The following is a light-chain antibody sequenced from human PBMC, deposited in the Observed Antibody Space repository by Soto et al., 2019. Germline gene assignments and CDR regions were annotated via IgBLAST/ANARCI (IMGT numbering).Light chain of an antibody. Sequence: EIVLTQSPGPLSLSPGERATLSCRASQSVSSSSLAWYQQKPGQAPRLLVYGASSRDTGIPDRFSGSGSGTDFTLTISSLEPEDFAVYYCQQYGGSPLVTFGQGTKLEIK. CDR1: QSVSSSS. J-gene: IGKJ2*01. CDR3: QQYGGSPLVT. V-gene: IGKV3-20*01. CDR2: GAS.